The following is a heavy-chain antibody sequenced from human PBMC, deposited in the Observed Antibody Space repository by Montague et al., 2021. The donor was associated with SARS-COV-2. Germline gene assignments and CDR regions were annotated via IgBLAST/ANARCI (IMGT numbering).Heavy chain of an antibody. V-gene: IGHV4-39*01. CDR3: ARREYSYGWGD. D-gene: IGHD5-18*01. Sequence: SETLSLTCTVTGGPISGSSDYWGWIRQSPGKGLEWIASVDYSGNTYYSPSLKSRLTISVDTSKNPFSLKLNSVTAADTALYYCARREYSYGWGDWGQGTLVTVSS. CDR2: VDYSGNT. CDR1: GGPISGSSDY. J-gene: IGHJ4*02.